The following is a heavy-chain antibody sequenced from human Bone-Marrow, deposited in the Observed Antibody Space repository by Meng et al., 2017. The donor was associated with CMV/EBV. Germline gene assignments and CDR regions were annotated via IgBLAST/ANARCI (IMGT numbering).Heavy chain of an antibody. CDR1: GYTFTNYG. D-gene: IGHD6-19*01. CDR2: ISAYNGNT. Sequence: ASVKVSCNASGYTFTNYGISWVRQAPGQGLEWMGWISAYNGNTNYAQKLQGRVTMTTDKSTSTAYMELRSLRSDDTAVYYCAREPSGIAVAGPDYWCQGTLVTVSS. J-gene: IGHJ4*02. V-gene: IGHV1-18*01. CDR3: AREPSGIAVAGPDY.